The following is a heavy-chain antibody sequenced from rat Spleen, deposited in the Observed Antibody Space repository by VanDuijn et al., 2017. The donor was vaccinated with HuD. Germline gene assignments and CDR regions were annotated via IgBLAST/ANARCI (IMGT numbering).Heavy chain of an antibody. D-gene: IGHD1-12*03. V-gene: IGHV5-7*01. CDR1: GFTFSDYD. CDR2: INYDGSSI. J-gene: IGHJ4*01. Sequence: EVQLVESGGGLVQPGRSMKLSCAASGFTFSDYDMSWVRQAPRKSLEWVATINYDGSSIYYRDTVKGRFTISRDNAKSTRYLQMDSLRSEDTATYYCTRGGYFRYWGQGASVTVSS. CDR3: TRGGYFRY.